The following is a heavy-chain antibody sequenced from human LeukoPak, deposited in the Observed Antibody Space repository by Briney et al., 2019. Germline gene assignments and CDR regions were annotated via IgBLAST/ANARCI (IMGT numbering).Heavy chain of an antibody. CDR3: ARDSGSSPRFDP. CDR1: GGSISSSY. CDR2: IHYSGST. V-gene: IGHV4-59*01. Sequence: SETLSLTCTVSGGSISSSYWSWIRRPPGKGLEWIGYIHYSGSTNYNPSLKSRVTISVDTSKNQFSLKLNSVTAADTAVYYCARDSGSSPRFDPWGQGTLVTVSS. J-gene: IGHJ5*02. D-gene: IGHD6-6*01.